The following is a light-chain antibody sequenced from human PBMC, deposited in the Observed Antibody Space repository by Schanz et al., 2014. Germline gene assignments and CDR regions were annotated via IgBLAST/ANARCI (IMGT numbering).Light chain of an antibody. J-gene: IGLJ3*02. CDR2: SDN. CDR1: SSNIGSNT. CDR3: ATWDDSLL. Sequence: QSVLTQPPSASGTPGQRVTIYCSGSSSNIGSNTVNWYQQLPGTAPKLLIYSDNQRPSGVPDRFSASKSGTSASLAISGLRSEDEADYYCATWDDSLLFGGGTKLTVL. V-gene: IGLV1-44*01.